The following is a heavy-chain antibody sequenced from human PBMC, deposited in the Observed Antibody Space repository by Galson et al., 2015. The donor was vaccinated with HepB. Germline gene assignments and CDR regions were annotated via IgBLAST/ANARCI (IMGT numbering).Heavy chain of an antibody. J-gene: IGHJ4*02. V-gene: IGHV3-21*01. CDR3: ARDAKRSLGRSWLNIFYLDY. CDR1: GFSFSDYN. D-gene: IGHD3-16*01. Sequence: SLRLSCAASGFSFSDYNMNWVRQAPGKGLEWVASISGTGAYIYYADSVKGRFFTSKDSAKKSLSLRLSSLRVDDTAVYFCARDAKRSLGRSWLNIFYLDYWGQGALVSVSS. CDR2: ISGTGAYI.